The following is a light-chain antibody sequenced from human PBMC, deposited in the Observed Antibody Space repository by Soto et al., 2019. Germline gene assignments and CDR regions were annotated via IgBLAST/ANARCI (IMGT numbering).Light chain of an antibody. V-gene: IGKV1-12*01. CDR3: QQSHTFPIT. CDR1: RVISSW. Sequence: DIQMTQSPSTLSGSVGDRVTITCRASRVISSWLAWYQQKPGKAPNLLIYAASNLQSGVPSRFSASGSGTDFTLTINNLQPEDFATYYCQQSHTFPITFGQGTRLEIK. J-gene: IGKJ5*01. CDR2: AAS.